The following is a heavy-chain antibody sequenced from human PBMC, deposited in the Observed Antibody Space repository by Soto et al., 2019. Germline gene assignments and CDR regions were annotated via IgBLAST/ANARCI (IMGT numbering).Heavy chain of an antibody. D-gene: IGHD6-13*01. CDR2: IYYSGST. Sequence: SETLSLTCTVSGGSIISYYWSWIRQPPWKGLEWIGYIYYSGSTNYNPSLKSRVTISVDTSKNQFSLKLSSVTAADTAVYYCAISTGYSSSWYEGYYYYYGMDVWGQGTTVTV. V-gene: IGHV4-59*01. CDR3: AISTGYSSSWYEGYYYYYGMDV. CDR1: GGSIISYY. J-gene: IGHJ6*02.